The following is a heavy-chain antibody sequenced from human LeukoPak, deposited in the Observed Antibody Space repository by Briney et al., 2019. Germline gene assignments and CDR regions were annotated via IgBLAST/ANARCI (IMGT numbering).Heavy chain of an antibody. Sequence: GALRLSCAASGFTFSSYGLHWVRQAPGKGLEWVAVIWYDGSNKYYADSVKGRFTISRDNSKDTLYLQMNSLRAEDTGVYYCAREYSSGWLVDWGQGTLVTVSS. CDR2: IWYDGSNK. CDR1: GFTFSSYG. CDR3: AREYSSGWLVD. J-gene: IGHJ4*02. V-gene: IGHV3-33*01. D-gene: IGHD6-19*01.